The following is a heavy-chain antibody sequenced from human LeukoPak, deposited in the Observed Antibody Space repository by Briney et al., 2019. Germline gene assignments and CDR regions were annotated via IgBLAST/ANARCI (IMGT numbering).Heavy chain of an antibody. CDR1: GYSFTSYW. CDR2: IYPGDSDT. Sequence: GESLKISCKGSGYSFTSYWIAWVRQMPGKGLEWMGIIYPGDSDTRYSPSFQGQVTISADKSISTAYLQWSSLKASGSAMYYCARGGSGYYGSGSYYRSWGQGTLATVSS. D-gene: IGHD3-10*01. J-gene: IGHJ4*02. CDR3: ARGGSGYYGSGSYYRS. V-gene: IGHV5-51*01.